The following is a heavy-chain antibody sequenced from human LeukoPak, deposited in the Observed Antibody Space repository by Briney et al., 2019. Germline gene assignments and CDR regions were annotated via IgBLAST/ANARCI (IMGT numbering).Heavy chain of an antibody. J-gene: IGHJ6*02. CDR1: GFTFSSYA. CDR2: ISGSGGST. D-gene: IGHD3-10*01. Sequence: GGSLRLSCAASGFTFSSYAMSWVRQAPGKGLEWVSAISGSGGSTYYADSVKGRFTISRDNSKNTLYLQMNSLRAEDTAVYYCAKDLGVVRGVIGYYYYYGMDVWGQGTTVTVSS. CDR3: AKDLGVVRGVIGYYYYYGMDV. V-gene: IGHV3-23*01.